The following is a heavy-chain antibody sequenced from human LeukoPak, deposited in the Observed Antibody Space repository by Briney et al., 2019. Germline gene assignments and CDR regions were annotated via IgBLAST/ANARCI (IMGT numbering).Heavy chain of an antibody. CDR1: GFTFSTYA. V-gene: IGHV3-30-3*01. CDR2: ISYDGNNK. J-gene: IGHJ4*02. CDR3: ARDCKGADHATDY. D-gene: IGHD1-26*01. Sequence: PGRSLRLSCAASGFTFSTYAMHWLREAPGKGLEWVAVISYDGNNKYYGDSVKGRFTISRDNSRDTLYLQMNNLRVEDTAVYYCARDCKGADHATDYWGQGTLVTVSS.